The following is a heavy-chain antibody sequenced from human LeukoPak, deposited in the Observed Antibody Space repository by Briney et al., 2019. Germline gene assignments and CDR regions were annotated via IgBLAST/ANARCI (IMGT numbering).Heavy chain of an antibody. J-gene: IGHJ4*02. CDR2: IQGDGSNT. D-gene: IGHD6-13*01. CDR1: GFTFSKNW. Sequence: GGSLRLPCVASGFTFSKNWMHWVRQAPGKGLVWVSRIQGDGSNTNYADSVKGRFSISRDNAKNTVYLQMNSLRAEDTGIYYCARGTSAGGPISPFDFWGQGTVVTVSS. CDR3: ARGTSAGGPISPFDF. V-gene: IGHV3-74*01.